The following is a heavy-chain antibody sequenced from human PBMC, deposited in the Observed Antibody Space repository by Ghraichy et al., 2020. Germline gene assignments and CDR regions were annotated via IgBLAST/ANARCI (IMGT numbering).Heavy chain of an antibody. CDR2: ITSDSRTI. CDR3: SAGDTFDI. J-gene: IGHJ3*02. CDR1: GFTFSSYS. V-gene: IGHV3-48*01. Sequence: GGSLRLSCAASGFTFSSYSMNWVRQPPGKGLEWVSHITSDSRTIYYADSVKGRFTISRDNAKNSLYLQMDGLRAEDTAVYYCSAGDTFDIWGRGTMVTVSS.